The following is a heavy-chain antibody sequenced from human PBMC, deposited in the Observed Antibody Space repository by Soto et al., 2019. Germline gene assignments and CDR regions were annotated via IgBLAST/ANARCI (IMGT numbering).Heavy chain of an antibody. V-gene: IGHV1-69*13. CDR1: GGTFSSYA. D-gene: IGHD3-22*01. Sequence: ASVKVSCKASGGTFSSYAISWVRQAPGQGLEWMGGIIPIFGTANYAQKFQGRVTITADESTSTAYMELSSLRSEDTAVYYCAVDTMIVVVITTSLPYWGQGTLVTVSS. CDR3: AVDTMIVVVITTSLPY. CDR2: IIPIFGTA. J-gene: IGHJ4*02.